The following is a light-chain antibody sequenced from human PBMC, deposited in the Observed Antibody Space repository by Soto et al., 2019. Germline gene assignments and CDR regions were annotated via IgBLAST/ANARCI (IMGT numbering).Light chain of an antibody. CDR2: GAS. Sequence: EIVMTQSPATLSVSPGERATLSCRASQSVSSNLAWYQQKPGQAPSLLIYGASTRATGIPARFSGSGSGTDFTLTISSLQSEDLAVYYCQQYNSWPPLSFGGGTTVEIK. CDR3: QQYNSWPPLS. V-gene: IGKV3-15*01. J-gene: IGKJ4*01. CDR1: QSVSSN.